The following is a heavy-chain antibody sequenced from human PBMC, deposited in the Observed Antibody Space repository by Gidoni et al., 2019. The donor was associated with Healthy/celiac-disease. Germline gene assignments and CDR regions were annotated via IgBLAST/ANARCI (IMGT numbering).Heavy chain of an antibody. D-gene: IGHD1-20*01. CDR1: GGSLSSSSYY. Sequence: QLQLQESGPGLVKPSATLSLTCTVSGGSLSSSSYYWGWIRQPPGKGLEWIGGIYYSGSTNYNPSLKSRVTISVDTSKNQFSLKLSSVTAADTAVYYCARHDEVLNNGYFDYWGQGTLVTVSS. J-gene: IGHJ4*02. V-gene: IGHV4-39*01. CDR2: IYYSGST. CDR3: ARHDEVLNNGYFDY.